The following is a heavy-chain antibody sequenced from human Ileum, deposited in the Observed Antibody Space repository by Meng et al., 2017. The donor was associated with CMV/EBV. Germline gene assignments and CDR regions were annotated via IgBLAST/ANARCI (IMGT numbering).Heavy chain of an antibody. J-gene: IGHJ4*02. D-gene: IGHD2-2*01. Sequence: SETLSLTCTVSGSSISSGYYWGWIRQPPGKGLEWIGSIYHRGSTYYNPSLKSRVTISVDTLKNQFSLKLSSVTAADTAVYYCASLRCSSTSCYGGVDYWGQGTLVTVSS. CDR3: ASLRCSSTSCYGGVDY. V-gene: IGHV4-38-2*02. CDR1: GSSISSGYY. CDR2: IYHRGST.